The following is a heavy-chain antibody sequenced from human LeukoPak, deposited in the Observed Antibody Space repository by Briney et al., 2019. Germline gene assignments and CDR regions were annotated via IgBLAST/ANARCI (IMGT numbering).Heavy chain of an antibody. CDR2: IYHSGST. CDR1: GYSISSGYY. D-gene: IGHD3-10*01. CDR3: ARQHGSGSPTAFDI. Sequence: SETLSLTCTVSGYSISSGYYWGWIRQPPGKGLEWIGSIYHSGSTYYNPSLKSRVTISVDTSKNQFSLKLSSVTAADTAVYYCARQHGSGSPTAFDIWGQGTMVTVSS. J-gene: IGHJ3*02. V-gene: IGHV4-38-2*02.